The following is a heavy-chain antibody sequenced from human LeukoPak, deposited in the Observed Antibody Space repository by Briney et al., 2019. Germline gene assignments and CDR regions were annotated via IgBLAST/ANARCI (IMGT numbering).Heavy chain of an antibody. CDR1: GGTFSSYA. CDR3: ARAPADYGDYPHYYYMDV. V-gene: IGHV1-69*04. CDR2: IIPILGIA. Sequence: SVKVSCKASGGTFSSYAISWVRQAPGQGLEWMGRIIPILGIANYAQKFQGRVTITADKSTSTAYMELSSLRSEDTAVYYCARAPADYGDYPHYYYMDVWGKGTTVTVSS. D-gene: IGHD4-17*01. J-gene: IGHJ6*03.